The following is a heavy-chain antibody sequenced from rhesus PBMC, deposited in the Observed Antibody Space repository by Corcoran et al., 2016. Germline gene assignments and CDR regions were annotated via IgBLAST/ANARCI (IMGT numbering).Heavy chain of an antibody. V-gene: IGHV4-160*01. CDR3: ARYNFWSGYYPFDY. Sequence: QVQLQESGPGLVKPSETLSLTCAVSGGSFSSYWWGWIRQPPGKGRAWIGSIYGSSGSTEYNPSLKSRATISRDTSKNQFSLKLSSVTAADTAVYYCARYNFWSGYYPFDYWGQGVLVTVSS. D-gene: IGHD3-3*01. CDR1: GGSFSSYW. CDR2: IYGSSGST. J-gene: IGHJ4*01.